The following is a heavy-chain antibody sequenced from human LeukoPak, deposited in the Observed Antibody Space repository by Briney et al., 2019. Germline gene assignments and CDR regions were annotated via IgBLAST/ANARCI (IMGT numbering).Heavy chain of an antibody. CDR2: ISYDGSNK. V-gene: IGHV3-30-3*01. CDR1: GFTFSSYA. Sequence: PGRSLRLSCAASGFTFSSYAMHWVRQAPGKGLEWVAVISYDGSNKYYADSVKGRFTIPRDNSKNTLYLQMNSLRAEDTAVYYCARETYYDFWSGYYSWFDPWGQGTLVTVSS. CDR3: ARETYYDFWSGYYSWFDP. J-gene: IGHJ5*02. D-gene: IGHD3-3*01.